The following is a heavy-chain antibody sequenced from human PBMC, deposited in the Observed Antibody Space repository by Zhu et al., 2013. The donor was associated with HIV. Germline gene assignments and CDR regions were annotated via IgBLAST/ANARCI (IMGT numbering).Heavy chain of an antibody. Sequence: QVQLVQSGAEVKKPGSSVRVSCKASGGTFSNHAFNWVRQAPGQGLEWMGGLIPVFGTADYAQDFQGRVTITADESTSTAYMELSSLRSEDTAVYYCISNYNYYHDGMDVWGQGTTVTVSS. CDR2: LIPVFGTA. CDR3: ISNYNYYHDGMDV. D-gene: IGHD3-3*02. J-gene: IGHJ6*02. V-gene: IGHV1-69*01. CDR1: GGTFSNHA.